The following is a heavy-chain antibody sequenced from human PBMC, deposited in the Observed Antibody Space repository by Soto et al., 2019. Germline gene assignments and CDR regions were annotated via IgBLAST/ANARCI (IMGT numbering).Heavy chain of an antibody. CDR3: ARGGGWWSGPYYMDV. CDR1: GFTFSSYS. J-gene: IGHJ6*03. Sequence: PGGSLRLSCAASGFTFSSYSMNWVRQAPGKGLEWVSYISSSSSTIYYADSVKGRFTISRDNAKNSLYLQMNSLRAEDTAVYYCARGGGWWSGPYYMDVWGKGTTVTVSS. V-gene: IGHV3-48*01. CDR2: ISSSSSTI. D-gene: IGHD2-15*01.